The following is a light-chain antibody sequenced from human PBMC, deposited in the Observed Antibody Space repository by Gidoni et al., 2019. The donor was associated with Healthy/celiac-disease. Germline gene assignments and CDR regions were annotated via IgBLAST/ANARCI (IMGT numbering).Light chain of an antibody. V-gene: IGLV1-47*01. J-gene: IGLJ1*01. CDR1: SSNIGSNH. CDR3: AAWDDSLSAHNYV. CDR2: MNN. Sequence: QSVLTQPPSASGTPGQRVTISCSGSSSNIGSNHGCWYQKLPGTAPKLLIYMNNQRPSGIPDRFSGSKSGTAASLAISGLRSEDEADYYCAAWDDSLSAHNYVFGTGTKVTVL.